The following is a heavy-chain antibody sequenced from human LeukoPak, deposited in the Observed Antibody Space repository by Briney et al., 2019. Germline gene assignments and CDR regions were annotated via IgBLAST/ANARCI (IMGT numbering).Heavy chain of an antibody. CDR3: AKDHFMTTVTNWFDP. Sequence: GGSLRLSCAASGFTFSSYWMSWVRQAPGKGLEWVANIKQDGSEKYYVDSVKGRFTISRDNSKNTLYLQMNSLRAEDTAVYYCAKDHFMTTVTNWFDPWGQGTLVTVSS. V-gene: IGHV3-7*01. CDR1: GFTFSSYW. CDR2: IKQDGSEK. D-gene: IGHD4-17*01. J-gene: IGHJ5*02.